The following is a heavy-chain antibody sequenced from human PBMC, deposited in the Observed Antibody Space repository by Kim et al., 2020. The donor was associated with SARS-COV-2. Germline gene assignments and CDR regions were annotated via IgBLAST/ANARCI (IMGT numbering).Heavy chain of an antibody. V-gene: IGHV3-33*05. CDR2: ISYDGSNK. D-gene: IGHD3-22*01. CDR3: ARDRRYDSSGSTLNYYYYYGMDV. J-gene: IGHJ6*02. CDR1: GFTFSSYG. Sequence: GGSLRLSCAASGFTFSSYGMHWVRQAPGKGLEWVAVISYDGSNKYYADSVKGRFTISRDNSKNTLYLQMNSLRAEDTAVYYCARDRRYDSSGSTLNYYYYYGMDVWGQGTTVTVSS.